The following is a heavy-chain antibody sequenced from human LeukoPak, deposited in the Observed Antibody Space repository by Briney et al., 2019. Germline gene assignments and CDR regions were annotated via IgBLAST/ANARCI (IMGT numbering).Heavy chain of an antibody. V-gene: IGHV1-18*01. CDR3: ARGNDWFDP. Sequence: GPSGNASCKVSGYTFTSYGTSCVRQAPGQGLAWMGWISAYNGNTNYEQPLQGRVTMTTDTSTSTAYMELRSLRSDDTAVYYCARGNDWFDPWGWGTLVTVSS. CDR1: GYTFTSYG. CDR2: ISAYNGNT. J-gene: IGHJ5*02.